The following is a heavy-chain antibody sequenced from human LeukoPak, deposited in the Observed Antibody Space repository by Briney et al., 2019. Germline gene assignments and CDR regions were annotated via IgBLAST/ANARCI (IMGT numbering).Heavy chain of an antibody. CDR1: GGTLSHYA. D-gene: IGHD6-13*01. Sequence: SVKVSCKTSGGTLSHYAITWVRQAPGQGLEWMGRIIPILGIANYAQKFQGRVTITADKSTSTAYMELSSLRSEDTAVYYCARVMSSSWDDAFDIWGQGTMVTVSS. V-gene: IGHV1-69*04. J-gene: IGHJ3*02. CDR2: IIPILGIA. CDR3: ARVMSSSWDDAFDI.